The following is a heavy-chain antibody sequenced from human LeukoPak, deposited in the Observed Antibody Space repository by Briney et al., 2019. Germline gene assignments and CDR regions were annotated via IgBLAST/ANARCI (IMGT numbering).Heavy chain of an antibody. CDR2: ISAYNGNT. CDR1: GYTFTSYG. CDR3: AREKYCSSTSCYRDEYYYYGMDV. V-gene: IGHV1-18*01. Sequence: ASVKVSCKASGYTFTSYGISWVRQAPGQGLEWMGWISAYNGNTNYAQKLQGRVTMTTDTSTSTAYMELRSLRSDDTAVYYCAREKYCSSTSCYRDEYYYYGMDVWGQGTTVTVSS. J-gene: IGHJ6*02. D-gene: IGHD2-2*01.